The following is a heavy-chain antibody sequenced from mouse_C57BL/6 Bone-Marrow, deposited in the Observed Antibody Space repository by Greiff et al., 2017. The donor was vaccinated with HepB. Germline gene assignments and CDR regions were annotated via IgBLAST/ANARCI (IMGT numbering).Heavy chain of an antibody. J-gene: IGHJ1*03. CDR3: ARAPHWYFDV. Sequence: EVKLVESEGGLVQPGSSMKLSCTASGFTFSDYYMAWVRQVPEKGLEWVANINYDGSSTYYLDSLKSRFIISRDNAKNILYLQMSSLKSEDTATYYWARAPHWYFDVWGTGTTVTVSS. CDR1: GFTFSDYY. CDR2: INYDGSST. V-gene: IGHV5-16*01.